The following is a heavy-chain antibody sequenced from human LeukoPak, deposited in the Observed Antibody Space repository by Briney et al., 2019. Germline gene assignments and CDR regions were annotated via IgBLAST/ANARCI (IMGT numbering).Heavy chain of an antibody. V-gene: IGHV4-34*01. CDR2: INHSGSA. Sequence: NSSETLSLTCTVSGGSLTGYYCNWIRQSPGKGLEWIGKINHSGSANYNPSLKSRVTISIDTSKNQFSLKLNSVTAADTAVYYCVRREYSNKSPFDYWGQGTLVTVSS. D-gene: IGHD4-11*01. CDR3: VRREYSNKSPFDY. CDR1: GGSLTGYY. J-gene: IGHJ4*02.